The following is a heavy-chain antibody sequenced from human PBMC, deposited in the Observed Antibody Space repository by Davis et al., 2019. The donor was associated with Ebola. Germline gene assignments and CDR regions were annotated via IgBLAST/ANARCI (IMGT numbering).Heavy chain of an antibody. J-gene: IGHJ6*02. V-gene: IGHV3-74*01. CDR2: INSDGSST. CDR1: GFTFSSYW. CDR3: AREIGYYYGMDV. Sequence: HTGGSLRLSCAASGFTFSSYWMHWVRQAPGKGLVWVSRINSDGSSTSYADSVKGRFTISRDNSKNTLYLQMNSLRAEDTAVYYCAREIGYYYGMDVWGQGTTVTVSS. D-gene: IGHD2/OR15-2a*01.